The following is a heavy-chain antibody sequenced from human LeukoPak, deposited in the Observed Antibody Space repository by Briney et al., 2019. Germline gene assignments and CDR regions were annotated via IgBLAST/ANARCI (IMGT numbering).Heavy chain of an antibody. V-gene: IGHV3-30*18. D-gene: IGHD1/OR15-1a*01. Sequence: PGGSLRLSCAASGFTFTTFGIHRVRQAPGKGLEWVAAISPDGKIEYYTDSVKGRFTVSRDNSKNMIYLQMNSLRGEDSAVYFCAKVNNDDDYWGQGALVTVSS. CDR3: AKVNNDDDY. CDR1: GFTFTTFG. CDR2: ISPDGKIE. J-gene: IGHJ4*02.